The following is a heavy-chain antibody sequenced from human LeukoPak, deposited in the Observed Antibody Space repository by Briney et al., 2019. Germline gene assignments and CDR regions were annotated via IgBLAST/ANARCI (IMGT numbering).Heavy chain of an antibody. D-gene: IGHD2-2*01. V-gene: IGHV3-21*01. CDR3: ARDSDQLLRYTSYYYGMDV. CDR2: ISRSSSYI. Sequence: GGSLRLSCAASGFIFSSYSMNWVRQAPGKGLEWVSSISRSSSYIYYADSVKGRFTISRDNAKNSLYLQMNSLRAEDTAVYYCARDSDQLLRYTSYYYGMDVWGQGTTVTVSS. CDR1: GFIFSSYS. J-gene: IGHJ6*02.